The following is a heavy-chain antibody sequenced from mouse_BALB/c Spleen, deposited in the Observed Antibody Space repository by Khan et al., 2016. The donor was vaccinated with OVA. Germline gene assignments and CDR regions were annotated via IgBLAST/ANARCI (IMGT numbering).Heavy chain of an antibody. Sequence: EVQLQESGPGLVKPSQSLSLTCTVTGYSITSDFAWNWIRQFPGNKLEWMGYISSTGSTSYSPSLKSRISITRDTSKNQFFLHLNSVTNEDTATYYCARSLYYSDAYAMDYWGQGTSVTVSS. J-gene: IGHJ4*01. D-gene: IGHD2-13*01. CDR2: ISSTGST. CDR1: GYSITSDFA. V-gene: IGHV3-2*02. CDR3: ARSLYYSDAYAMDY.